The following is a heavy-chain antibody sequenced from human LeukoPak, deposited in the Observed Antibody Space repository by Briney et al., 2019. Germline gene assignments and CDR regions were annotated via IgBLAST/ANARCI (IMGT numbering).Heavy chain of an antibody. CDR2: ISAYNGNT. CDR1: GYTFTSYG. Sequence: GASVTVSCKASGYTFTSYGISWVRQAPGQGLEWMGWISAYNGNTNYAQKLQGRVTMTTDTSTSTAYMELRSLRSDDTAVYYCARSMVRGVISPYYYGMDVWGQGTTVTVSS. J-gene: IGHJ6*02. V-gene: IGHV1-18*01. D-gene: IGHD3-10*01. CDR3: ARSMVRGVISPYYYGMDV.